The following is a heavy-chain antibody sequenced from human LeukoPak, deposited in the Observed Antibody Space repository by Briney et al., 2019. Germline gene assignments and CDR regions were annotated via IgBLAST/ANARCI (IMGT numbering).Heavy chain of an antibody. V-gene: IGHV4-39*07. CDR3: ARDLRGPNPYYYYGMDV. Sequence: PSETLSLTCTVSGGSISSSSYYWGWIRQPPGKGLEWIGSIYYSGSTYYNPSLKSRVTISVDTSKNQFSLKLSSVTAADTAVYYCARDLRGPNPYYYYGMDVWGQGTTVTVSS. D-gene: IGHD3-10*01. CDR2: IYYSGST. J-gene: IGHJ6*02. CDR1: GGSISSSSYY.